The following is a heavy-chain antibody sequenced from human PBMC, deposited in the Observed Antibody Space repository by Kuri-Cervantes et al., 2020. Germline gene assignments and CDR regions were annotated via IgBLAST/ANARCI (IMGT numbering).Heavy chain of an antibody. CDR3: AKDNVVPTAIFDY. CDR1: GFTFSSYA. D-gene: IGHD2-2*01. CDR2: ISGSGGST. J-gene: IGHJ4*02. V-gene: IGHV3-23*01. Sequence: GGSLRLSCAASGFTFSSYAMSWVRQAPGRGLEWVSAISGSGGSTYYADSVKGRFTISRDNSKNTLYLQMNSLRAEDTAVYYCAKDNVVPTAIFDYWGQGSLVTVSS.